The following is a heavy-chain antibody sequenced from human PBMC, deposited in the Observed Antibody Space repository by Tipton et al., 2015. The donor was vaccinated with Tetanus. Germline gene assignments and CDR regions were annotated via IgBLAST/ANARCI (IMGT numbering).Heavy chain of an antibody. Sequence: TLSLTCTVSGGSISGSYWNWIRQPPGKGLEWIGYVYYNGNTHYNPALKSRVTISVDTSNNLFSLKLTSATAADTAVYYCARVQLSSSFLKYNWLDPWGQGTLVTVAS. J-gene: IGHJ5*02. CDR2: VYYNGNT. CDR1: GGSISGSY. CDR3: ARVQLSSSFLKYNWLDP. D-gene: IGHD3-3*02. V-gene: IGHV4-59*01.